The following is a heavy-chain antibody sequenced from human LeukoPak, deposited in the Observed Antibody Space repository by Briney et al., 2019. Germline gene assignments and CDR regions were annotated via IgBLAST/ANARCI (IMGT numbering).Heavy chain of an antibody. CDR1: GGSFSGYY. CDR3: ARDSGSYRNIYFDY. V-gene: IGHV4-34*01. Sequence: SETLSLTCAVYGGSFSGYYWSWIRQPPGKGLEWIGEINHSGSTNYNPSLKSRVTISVDTSKNQFSLKLSSVTAADTAAYYCARDSGSYRNIYFDYWGQGTLVTVSS. J-gene: IGHJ4*02. CDR2: INHSGST. D-gene: IGHD1-26*01.